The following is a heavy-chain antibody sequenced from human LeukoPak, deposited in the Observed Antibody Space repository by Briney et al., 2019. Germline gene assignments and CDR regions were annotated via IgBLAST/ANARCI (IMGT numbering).Heavy chain of an antibody. CDR1: GGSISSGDYY. V-gene: IGHV4-61*08. D-gene: IGHD6-13*01. J-gene: IGHJ6*03. Sequence: PSETLSLTCTVSGGSISSGDYYWSWIRQPPGKGLEWIGYIYYSGSTNYNPSLKSRVTISVDTSKNQFSLKLSSVTAADTAVYYCARDQKKKPYSSSWYGLYYMDVWGKGTTVTVSS. CDR3: ARDQKKKPYSSSWYGLYYMDV. CDR2: IYYSGST.